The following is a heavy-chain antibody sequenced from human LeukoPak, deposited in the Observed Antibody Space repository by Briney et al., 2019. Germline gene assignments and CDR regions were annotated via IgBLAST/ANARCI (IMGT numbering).Heavy chain of an antibody. Sequence: SETLSLTCTVSGGSISSGGYSWSWIRQHPGKGLEWIGYIYYSGSTYYNPSLKSRVTISVDTSKNQFSLKLSPVTAADTAVYYCARVGDWGAAFDIWGQGTMVTVSS. CDR2: IYYSGST. CDR1: GGSISSGGYS. D-gene: IGHD7-27*01. V-gene: IGHV4-31*03. J-gene: IGHJ3*02. CDR3: ARVGDWGAAFDI.